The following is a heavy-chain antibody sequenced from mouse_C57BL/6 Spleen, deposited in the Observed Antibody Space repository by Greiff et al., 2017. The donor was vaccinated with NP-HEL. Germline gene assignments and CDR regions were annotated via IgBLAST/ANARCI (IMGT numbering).Heavy chain of an antibody. CDR1: GYTFTSYG. D-gene: IGHD1-1*01. Sequence: VKLVESGAELARPGASVKLSCKASGYTFTSYGISWVKQRTGQGLEWIGEIYPRSGNTYYNEKFKGKATLTADKSSSTAYMELRSLTSEDSAVYFCARPTVVATDFDYWGQGTTLTVSS. CDR3: ARPTVVATDFDY. CDR2: IYPRSGNT. J-gene: IGHJ2*01. V-gene: IGHV1-81*01.